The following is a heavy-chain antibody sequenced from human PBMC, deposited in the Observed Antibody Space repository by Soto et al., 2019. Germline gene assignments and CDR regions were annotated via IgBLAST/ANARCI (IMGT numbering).Heavy chain of an antibody. Sequence: QVQLQVSGPGLVKPSVTLSLICIVSGDSVTFGTHYWSWIRQPPGKGLEWIGHIFFTGAINYSPPLNSRVTMSADSPKSQFSLNLTSVSAADSAIYYCARARPDSAGSSLGRRLDVWGQGTTVTVSS. CDR1: GDSVTFGTHY. CDR2: IFFTGAI. CDR3: ARARPDSAGSSLGRRLDV. V-gene: IGHV4-61*01. D-gene: IGHD3-10*01. J-gene: IGHJ6*02.